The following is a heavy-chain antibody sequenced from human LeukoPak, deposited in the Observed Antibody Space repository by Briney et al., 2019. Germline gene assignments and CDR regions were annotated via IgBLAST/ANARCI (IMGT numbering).Heavy chain of an antibody. D-gene: IGHD4-23*01. CDR3: ARDADYGGDSLGYFDY. J-gene: IGHJ4*02. Sequence: GGSLRLSCAASGFTVSSNYMSWVRQAPGKGLEWVSIIYSGGSTYYADSVKSRFTISRDNSKNTMYLQMNSLRAEDTAVYYCARDADYGGDSLGYFDYWGQGTLVTVSS. CDR1: GFTVSSNY. V-gene: IGHV3-53*01. CDR2: IYSGGST.